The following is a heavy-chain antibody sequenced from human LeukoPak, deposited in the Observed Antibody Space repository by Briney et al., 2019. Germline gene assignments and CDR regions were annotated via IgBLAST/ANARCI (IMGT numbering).Heavy chain of an antibody. D-gene: IGHD3-10*01. CDR1: GFTFSSYG. J-gene: IGHJ3*02. Sequence: GGSLRLSCAASGFTFSSYGMHRVRQAPGKGLEWVAVMWYDGSNKYYADAVKGRFTISRDNSKNTRYLQMNSLRAEDTAVYYCARDLLLWFGELLTTPSDAFDIWGQGTMVTVSS. V-gene: IGHV3-33*01. CDR3: ARDLLLWFGELLTTPSDAFDI. CDR2: MWYDGSNK.